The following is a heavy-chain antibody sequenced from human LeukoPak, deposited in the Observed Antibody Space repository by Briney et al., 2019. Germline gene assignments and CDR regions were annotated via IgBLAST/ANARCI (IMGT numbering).Heavy chain of an antibody. CDR3: AKDAGAVAGGVGRFDY. V-gene: IGHV3-23*01. J-gene: IGHJ4*02. CDR2: ISGSGGST. D-gene: IGHD6-19*01. Sequence: GGSLRLSCAASGFTFSSYATSWVRQAPGKGLEWVSAISGSGGSTYYADSVKGRFTISRDNSKNTLYLQMNSLRAEDTAVYYCAKDAGAVAGGVGRFDYWGQGTLVTVSS. CDR1: GFTFSSYA.